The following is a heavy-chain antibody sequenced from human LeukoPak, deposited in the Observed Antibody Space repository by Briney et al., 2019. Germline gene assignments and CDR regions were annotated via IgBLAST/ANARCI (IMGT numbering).Heavy chain of an antibody. CDR3: ARGRGSSSYFDY. D-gene: IGHD6-6*01. Sequence: ASVKVSCKTSGYTFTGYDMHWVRQAPGQGLEWMGWINPNSGDTKYAQKFQGRVTMTRDTSISTSYLELRGLRSDDTAVYYCARGRGSSSYFDYWGQGTLVTVSS. CDR2: INPNSGDT. CDR1: GYTFTGYD. J-gene: IGHJ4*02. V-gene: IGHV1-2*02.